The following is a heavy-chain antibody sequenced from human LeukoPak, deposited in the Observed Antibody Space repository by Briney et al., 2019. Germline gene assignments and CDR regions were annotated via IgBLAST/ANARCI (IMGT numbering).Heavy chain of an antibody. CDR1: GGSISSYY. D-gene: IGHD3-22*01. V-gene: IGHV4-59*01. Sequence: SETLSLTCTVSGGSISSYYWSWIRQPPGKGLEWIGNIYYGGSTNYNPSLKSRVTISVDTSKNQFSLKLSSVTAADTAVYYCARVTGYMIEDYFDYWGQGTLVTVSS. J-gene: IGHJ4*02. CDR3: ARVTGYMIEDYFDY. CDR2: IYYGGST.